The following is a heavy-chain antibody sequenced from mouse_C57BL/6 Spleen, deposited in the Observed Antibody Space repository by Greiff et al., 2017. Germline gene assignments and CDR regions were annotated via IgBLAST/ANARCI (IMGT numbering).Heavy chain of an antibody. D-gene: IGHD1-1*01. CDR3: ARMVTTVVAKDGYFDV. CDR2: IHPNSGST. Sequence: VQLQQPGAELVKPGASVKLSCKASGYTFTSYWLHWVKQRPGQGLEWIGMIHPNSGSTNSNEKFKSKATLTVDKSSSTAYMQLSSLTSEDSAVYDCARMVTTVVAKDGYFDVWGTGTTVTVSS. J-gene: IGHJ1*03. V-gene: IGHV1-64*01. CDR1: GYTFTSYW.